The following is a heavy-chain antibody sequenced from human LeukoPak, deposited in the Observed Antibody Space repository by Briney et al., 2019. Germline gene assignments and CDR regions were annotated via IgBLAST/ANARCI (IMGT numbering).Heavy chain of an antibody. CDR2: ISHDGSNK. Sequence: PGGSLRLSCAASGFTFSSYAMHWVRQAPGKGLEWVAVISHDGSNKYYADSVKGRFTISRDNSKNTLYLQMNSLRAEDTAVYYCARGLQLVYLYFDYWGQGTLVTASS. CDR3: ARGLQLVYLYFDY. CDR1: GFTFSSYA. V-gene: IGHV3-30-3*01. D-gene: IGHD6-6*01. J-gene: IGHJ4*02.